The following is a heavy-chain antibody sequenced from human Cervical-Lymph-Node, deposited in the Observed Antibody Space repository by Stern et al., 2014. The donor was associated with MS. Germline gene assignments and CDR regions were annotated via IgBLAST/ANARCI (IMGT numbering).Heavy chain of an antibody. D-gene: IGHD5-24*01. CDR1: GDSISSHYW. CDR2: IFHSGST. J-gene: IGHJ4*02. V-gene: IGHV4-4*02. Sequence: QLQLQESGPGLVKPSGTLSLTCAVSGDSISSHYWWSWVRQPPGKGLEWIGEIFHSGSTDYNPSLKGRVTISVDKSKNQFSLKLNSVTAADTAIYYCARERWLHRGRLFDYWGQGTLVTVSS. CDR3: ARERWLHRGRLFDY.